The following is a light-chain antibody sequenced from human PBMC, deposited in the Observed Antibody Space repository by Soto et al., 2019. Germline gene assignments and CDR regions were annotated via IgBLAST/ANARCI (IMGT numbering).Light chain of an antibody. Sequence: QSALTQPASVSGSPGQSITISCTGANSDVGSYNLVSWYQQHPGKAPKFIIYEGNKRPSGVSNRFSGSKSGNTASLTISGLQAEDEADYYCCSYAGSSTYVFGTGTKVTVL. V-gene: IGLV2-23*01. CDR1: NSDVGSYNL. CDR2: EGN. CDR3: CSYAGSSTYV. J-gene: IGLJ1*01.